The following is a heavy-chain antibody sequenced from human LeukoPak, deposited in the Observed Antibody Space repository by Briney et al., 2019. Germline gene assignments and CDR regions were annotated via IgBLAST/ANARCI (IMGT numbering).Heavy chain of an antibody. V-gene: IGHV3-23*01. J-gene: IGHJ3*02. CDR1: GFTFSNYA. Sequence: PVGSLRLSCAASGFTFSNYAMSWVRQAPGKGLEWVSAIRGSGTSTYFADSVKGRFTISRDNSKNTLYLQMNSLRAEDTAVYYCATRGSVDTATYAFDIWGQGTIVTVSS. CDR3: ATRGSVDTATYAFDI. D-gene: IGHD5-18*01. CDR2: IRGSGTST.